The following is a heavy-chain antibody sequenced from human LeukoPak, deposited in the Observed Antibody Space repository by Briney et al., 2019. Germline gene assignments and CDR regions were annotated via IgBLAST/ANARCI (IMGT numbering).Heavy chain of an antibody. CDR1: GFTFSSYA. CDR3: AKVVYSYGNYYYYGMDV. Sequence: GGSLRLSCAASGFTFSSYAVSWVRQAPGKGLERVSAISGSGGSTYYADSVKGRFTISRDNSKNTLYLQMNSLRAEDTAVYYCAKVVYSYGNYYYYGMDVWGQGTTVTVSS. V-gene: IGHV3-23*01. CDR2: ISGSGGST. D-gene: IGHD5-18*01. J-gene: IGHJ6*02.